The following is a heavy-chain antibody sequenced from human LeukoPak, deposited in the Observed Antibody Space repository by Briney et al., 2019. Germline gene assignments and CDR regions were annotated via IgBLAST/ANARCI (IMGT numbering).Heavy chain of an antibody. CDR3: ARVRSAAAVDY. CDR2: INNDGSST. V-gene: IGHV3-74*01. CDR1: GFTFSSYW. J-gene: IGHJ4*02. Sequence: GGSLRLSCAASGFTFSSYWMHWVRQAPGRGLVWVSRINNDGSSTSYADSVKGRFTISRDNAKNTLHLQMNSLRAEDTAVYYCARVRSAAAVDYWGQGTLVTVSS.